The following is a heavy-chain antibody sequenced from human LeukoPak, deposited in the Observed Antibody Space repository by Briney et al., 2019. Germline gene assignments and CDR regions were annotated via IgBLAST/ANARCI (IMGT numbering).Heavy chain of an antibody. V-gene: IGHV4-61*02. D-gene: IGHD2/OR15-2a*01. CDR2: IYTTGST. J-gene: IGHJ4*02. CDR3: ARDHFLYSLDY. CDR1: GGSISSSSYY. Sequence: SETLSLTCTVSGGSISSSSYYWSWIRQPAGKGLEWIGRIYTTGSTNYNPSLKSRVTISVDTSKNQFSLKLSSVTAADTAVYYCARDHFLYSLDYWGQGTLVTVSS.